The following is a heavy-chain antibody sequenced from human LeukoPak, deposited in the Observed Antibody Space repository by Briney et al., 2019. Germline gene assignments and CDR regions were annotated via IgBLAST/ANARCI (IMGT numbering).Heavy chain of an antibody. J-gene: IGHJ6*04. Sequence: PSETLSLTCTVSGGSISSYYWSCLRQPAGKGLEWIGRIYSRVSTNYNPSLKSRVSMSIDTSKNQFYLKLSCVTAADTAVYYCARDGVVDVWGKGTTVTVSS. CDR1: GGSISSYY. V-gene: IGHV4-4*07. D-gene: IGHD3-3*01. CDR3: ARDGVVDV. CDR2: IYSRVST.